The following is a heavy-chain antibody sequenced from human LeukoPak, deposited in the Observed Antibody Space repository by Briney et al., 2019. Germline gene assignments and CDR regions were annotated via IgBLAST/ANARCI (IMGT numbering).Heavy chain of an antibody. D-gene: IGHD1-20*01. CDR3: ARGLNLPYGMDV. J-gene: IGHJ6*02. Sequence: ASGKVSCKASGYTFTSYDINWVRQATGQGLEWMGWMNPNSGNTGYAQKFQGRVTMTRNTSISTAYMELSSLRSEDTAVYYCARGLNLPYGMDVWGQGTTVTVSS. CDR1: GYTFTSYD. V-gene: IGHV1-8*01. CDR2: MNPNSGNT.